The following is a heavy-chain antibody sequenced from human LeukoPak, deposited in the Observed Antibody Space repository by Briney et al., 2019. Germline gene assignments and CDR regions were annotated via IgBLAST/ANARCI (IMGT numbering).Heavy chain of an antibody. J-gene: IGHJ6*02. CDR1: GFTFSSYG. CDR2: ISYDGSNK. V-gene: IGHV3-30*18. Sequence: GGSLRLSCAASGFTFSSYGMHWVRQAPGKGLEWVAVISYDGSNKYYADSVKGRFTISRDSSKNTLYLQMNSLRAEDTAVYYCAKERPQTYYDFWSGRAYYYYGMDVWGQGTTVTVPS. CDR3: AKERPQTYYDFWSGRAYYYYGMDV. D-gene: IGHD3-3*01.